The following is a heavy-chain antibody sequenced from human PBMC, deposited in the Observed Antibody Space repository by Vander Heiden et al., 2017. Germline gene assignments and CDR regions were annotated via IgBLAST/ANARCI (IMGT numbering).Heavy chain of an antibody. CDR2: IKQDGSVI. V-gene: IGHV3-7*01. D-gene: IGHD3-10*01. CDR1: GFIYTNHW. Sequence: EVQLVESGGGWVQPGESLKLSCAASGFIYTNHWMSWVRQAPGKGLEWVANIKQDGSVIYYVDSVKGRFTISRDNAEKSLYLQMTSLRAEDTAVYYCARDYSGSGSHDSWGQGTLVTVSS. CDR3: ARDYSGSGSHDS. J-gene: IGHJ4*02.